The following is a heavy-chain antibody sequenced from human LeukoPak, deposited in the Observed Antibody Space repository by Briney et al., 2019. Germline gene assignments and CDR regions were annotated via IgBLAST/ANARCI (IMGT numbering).Heavy chain of an antibody. CDR3: AREWDYSNQPSYGMDV. J-gene: IGHJ6*02. CDR1: GYTFTGYY. D-gene: IGHD4-11*01. V-gene: IGHV1-2*04. CDR2: INPNSGGT. Sequence: GASVKVSCKASGYTFTGYYMHWVRQAPGQGLEWMGLINPNSGGTNYAQKFQGWVTMTRDTSISTAYMELSRLRSDDTAVYYCAREWDYSNQPSYGMDVWGQGTTVTVSS.